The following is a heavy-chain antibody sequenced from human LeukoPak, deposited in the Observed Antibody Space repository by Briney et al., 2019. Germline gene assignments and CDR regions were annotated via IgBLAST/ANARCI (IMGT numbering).Heavy chain of an antibody. V-gene: IGHV1-18*01. CDR1: GYSFTSFA. D-gene: IGHD1-1*01. Sequence: GASVKVSCKASGYSFTSFAFSWVRQAPGQGLEWMGWISAYNDNTNSVQKFQGRVTMTTDTSTSTAYMELRSLRSDDTAVYYCARVWKTSSYYFDYWGQGTLATVSS. CDR3: ARVWKTSSYYFDY. J-gene: IGHJ4*02. CDR2: ISAYNDNT.